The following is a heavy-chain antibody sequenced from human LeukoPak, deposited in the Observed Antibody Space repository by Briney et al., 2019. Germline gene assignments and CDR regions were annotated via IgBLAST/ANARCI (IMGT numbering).Heavy chain of an antibody. V-gene: IGHV3-64*01. CDR2: ISSDGGST. D-gene: IGHD1-7*01. Sequence: GGSLRLSCTASGFTFSSYSMNWVRQAPGKGLEYVSAISSDGGSTYYANSVKGRFTISRDNSKNRLYLQMGSLRAEDMAVYYCASSPPTGTTWYFDLWGRGTLVTVSS. CDR3: ASSPPTGTTWYFDL. J-gene: IGHJ2*01. CDR1: GFTFSSYS.